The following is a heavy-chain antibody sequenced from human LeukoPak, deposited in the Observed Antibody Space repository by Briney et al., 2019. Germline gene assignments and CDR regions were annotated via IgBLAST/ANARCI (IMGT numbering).Heavy chain of an antibody. CDR2: ISYDGSNE. CDR1: GFTXSVYG. CDR3: AKGMEQWLPYFAY. V-gene: IGHV3-30*18. J-gene: IGHJ4*02. Sequence: SLRLSCXASGFTXSVYGMHWVRQAPGKGLEWVAVISYDGSNEYYGDSVKGRFTISRDNSKNTVYLQMNSLRAEDTAVYYCAKGMEQWLPYFAYWGQGTQVTVSS. D-gene: IGHD6-19*01.